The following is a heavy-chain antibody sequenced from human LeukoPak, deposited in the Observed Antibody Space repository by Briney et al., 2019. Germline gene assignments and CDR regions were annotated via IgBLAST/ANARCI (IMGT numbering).Heavy chain of an antibody. CDR2: IYSGGST. CDR3: ASRGVDTAMFDY. D-gene: IGHD5-18*01. CDR1: GFTVSSNY. J-gene: IGHJ4*02. V-gene: IGHV3-66*01. Sequence: GGSLRLSCAASGFTVSSNYMSWVRQAPGKGLEWGSVIYSGGSTYYADSVKGRFTISRDNSKNTLYLQMNSLRAEDTAVYYCASRGVDTAMFDYWGQGTLVTVSS.